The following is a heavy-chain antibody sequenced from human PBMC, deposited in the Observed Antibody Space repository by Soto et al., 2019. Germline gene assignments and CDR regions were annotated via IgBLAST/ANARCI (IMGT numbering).Heavy chain of an antibody. J-gene: IGHJ6*03. CDR1: GFTFSGSA. D-gene: IGHD6-13*01. Sequence: GGSLRLSCAASGFTFSGSAMHWVRQASGKGLEWVGRIRSKANSYATAYAASVKGRFTISRDDSKNTAYLQMNSLKTEDTAVYYCTSPGISSSWYRYYYYMDVWGKGTTVTVSS. CDR3: TSPGISSSWYRYYYYMDV. V-gene: IGHV3-73*01. CDR2: IRSKANSYAT.